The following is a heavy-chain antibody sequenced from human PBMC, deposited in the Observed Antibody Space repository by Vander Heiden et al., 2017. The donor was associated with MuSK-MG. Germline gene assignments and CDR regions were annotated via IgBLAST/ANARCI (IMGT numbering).Heavy chain of an antibody. CDR1: GFTFSGYG. CDR2: IWYDGSNK. Sequence: QVQLVESGGGVVQPGRSLRLPCAASGFTFSGYGMHWVRQAPGKGLEWVAVIWYDGSNKYYADSVKGRFTISRDNSKNTLYLQMNSLRAEDTAVYYCARDLGAEYYYDSSGLMNYWGQGTLVTVSS. J-gene: IGHJ4*02. CDR3: ARDLGAEYYYDSSGLMNY. V-gene: IGHV3-33*01. D-gene: IGHD3-22*01.